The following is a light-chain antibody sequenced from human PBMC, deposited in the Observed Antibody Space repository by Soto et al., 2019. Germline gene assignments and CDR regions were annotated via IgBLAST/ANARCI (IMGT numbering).Light chain of an antibody. V-gene: IGKV1-16*02. CDR3: QQYDSDPIT. J-gene: IGKJ4*01. Sequence: DIHMTQSPSSLSASVGDRVTITCRASQGVRNHLAWFQQKPGKAPKSLIFGTSTLQSGVPSKFRGSGSGTEFTLTIRGLQPEAFATYYCQQYDSDPITFCGGTKVEIK. CDR1: QGVRNH. CDR2: GTS.